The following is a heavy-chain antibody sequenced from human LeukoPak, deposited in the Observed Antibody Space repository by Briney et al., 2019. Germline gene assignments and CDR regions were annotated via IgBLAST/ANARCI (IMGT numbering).Heavy chain of an antibody. Sequence: SETLSLTCTVSGGSISSYYWSWIRQPAGKGLEWIGRIYTSGSTNYNPSLKSRVTISLDTSKNQFSLKMSSVTAADTAVYYCARRYYDSSDYFKIHYFDYWGQGTLVTVSS. V-gene: IGHV4-4*07. D-gene: IGHD3-22*01. J-gene: IGHJ4*02. CDR1: GGSISSYY. CDR3: ARRYYDSSDYFKIHYFDY. CDR2: IYTSGST.